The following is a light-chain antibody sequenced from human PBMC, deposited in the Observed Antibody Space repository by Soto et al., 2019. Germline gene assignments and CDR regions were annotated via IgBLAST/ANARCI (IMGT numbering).Light chain of an antibody. Sequence: EIVMTQSPASLSVSPGERATRSCRASQSISRNLAWYQQKPGQAPRLLIYAASTRATGLPARFSGSGSGTEFTLTISSLQSEDFAVYSCQQYNNWPLTFGQGTKVDIK. CDR2: AAS. V-gene: IGKV3-15*01. CDR3: QQYNNWPLT. J-gene: IGKJ1*01. CDR1: QSISRN.